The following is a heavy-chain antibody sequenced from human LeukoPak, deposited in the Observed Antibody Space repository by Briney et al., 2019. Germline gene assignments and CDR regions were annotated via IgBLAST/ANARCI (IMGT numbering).Heavy chain of an antibody. CDR1: GGSISSGDYY. D-gene: IGHD4-17*01. V-gene: IGHV4-30-4*01. J-gene: IGHJ4*02. CDR3: ARDYGDYRLLDY. CDR2: IYYSGST. Sequence: PSETLSLTCTVSGGSISSGDYYWSWLRQPPGKGLEWIGYIYYSGSTYYNPSLKSRVTISVDTSKNQFSLKLSSVTAADTAVYYCARDYGDYRLLDYWGQGTLVTVSS.